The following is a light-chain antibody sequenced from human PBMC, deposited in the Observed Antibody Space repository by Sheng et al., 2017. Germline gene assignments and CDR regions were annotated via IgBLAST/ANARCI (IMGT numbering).Light chain of an antibody. CDR3: LQYSDDWS. J-gene: IGKJ1*01. CDR2: KAS. V-gene: IGKV1-5*03. Sequence: IQMTQSPSTLSASVGDRVTITCRASQNIRIWLAWYQQKPGKAPKALIYKASNLESGVPSRFSGGGCGTQFTLTISNLQPDDFATYYCLQYSDDWSFGQGTKVENK. CDR1: QNIRIW.